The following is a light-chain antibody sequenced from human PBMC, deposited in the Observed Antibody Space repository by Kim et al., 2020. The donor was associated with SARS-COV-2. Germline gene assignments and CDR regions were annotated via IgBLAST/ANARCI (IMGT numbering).Light chain of an antibody. J-gene: IGKJ5*01. CDR3: QQANTFPIT. V-gene: IGKV1D-12*01. CDR2: AAS. CDR1: QGINNW. Sequence: ESVGDRVTITCRASQGINNWLAWYQQKLGKAPKLLIYAASNLQSGVSSRFSGSGSGTDFTLTISSLRPEDSATYYCQQANTFPITFGQGTRLEIK.